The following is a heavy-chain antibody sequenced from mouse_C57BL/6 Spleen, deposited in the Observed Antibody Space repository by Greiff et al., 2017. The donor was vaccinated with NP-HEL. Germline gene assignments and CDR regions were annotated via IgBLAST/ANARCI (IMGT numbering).Heavy chain of an antibody. CDR2: ISSGSSTI. D-gene: IGHD2-13*01. CDR3: ADDGDSAMDY. J-gene: IGHJ4*01. Sequence: EVQGVESGGGLVKPGGSLKLSCAASGFTFSDYGMHWVRQAPEKGLEWVAYISSGSSTIYYADTVKGRYTISRDNAKNTLFLQMTSLRSEDTAMYYCADDGDSAMDYWGQGTSVTVAS. CDR1: GFTFSDYG. V-gene: IGHV5-17*01.